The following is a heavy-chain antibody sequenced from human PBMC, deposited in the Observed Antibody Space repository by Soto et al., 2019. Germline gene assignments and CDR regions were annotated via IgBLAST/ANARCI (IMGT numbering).Heavy chain of an antibody. CDR2: ISYDGSNK. CDR1: GFTFSSYA. CDR3: ARSYSSGKYYFDY. V-gene: IGHV3-30-3*01. Sequence: GGSLRLSCAASGFTFSSYAMHWVRQAPGKGLEWVAVISYDGSNKYYADSVKGRFTISRDNSKNTLYLQMNSLRAEDTAVYYCARSYSSGKYYFDYWGQGTLVTVSS. J-gene: IGHJ4*02. D-gene: IGHD6-19*01.